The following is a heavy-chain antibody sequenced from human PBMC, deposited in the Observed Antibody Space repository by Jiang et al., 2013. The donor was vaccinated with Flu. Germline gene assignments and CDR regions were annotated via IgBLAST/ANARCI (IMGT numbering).Heavy chain of an antibody. V-gene: IGHV1-69*10. J-gene: IGHJ5*02. CDR1: GGTFSSYA. CDR3: ARELVITMVRGSVFFDWFDP. Sequence: SVKVSCKASGGTFSSYAISWVRQAPGQGLEWMGGIIPILGIANYAQKFQGRVTITADKSTSTAYMELSSLRSEDTAVYYCARELVITMVRGSVFFDWFDPWGQGTLVTVSS. D-gene: IGHD3-10*01. CDR2: IIPILGIA.